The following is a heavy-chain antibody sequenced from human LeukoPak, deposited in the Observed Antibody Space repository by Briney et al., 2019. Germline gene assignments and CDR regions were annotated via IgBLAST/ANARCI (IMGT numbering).Heavy chain of an antibody. D-gene: IGHD6-13*01. Sequence: ASVKVSCKASGYTFINYGITWVRQAPGQGLEWMGWISSYNGNTNYAQKFQGRVTMTTDTSTSTANMELKSLRSDDTAVYHCARDGFSSSWPYYFDFWGQGSLVTVSS. J-gene: IGHJ4*02. CDR2: ISSYNGNT. V-gene: IGHV1-18*01. CDR3: ARDGFSSSWPYYFDF. CDR1: GYTFINYG.